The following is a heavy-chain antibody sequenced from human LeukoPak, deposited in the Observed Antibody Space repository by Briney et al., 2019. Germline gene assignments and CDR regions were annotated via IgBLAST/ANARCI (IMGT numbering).Heavy chain of an antibody. CDR2: IIPIFGTA. Sequence: SVKVSCKASGGTFSSYAISWVRQAPGQGLEWMGGIIPIFGTANYAQKFQGRVTMTTDTSTSTAYMELRSLRSDDTAVYYCARRDGYNDAFDIWGQGTMVTISS. V-gene: IGHV1-69*05. D-gene: IGHD5-24*01. CDR3: ARRDGYNDAFDI. CDR1: GGTFSSYA. J-gene: IGHJ3*02.